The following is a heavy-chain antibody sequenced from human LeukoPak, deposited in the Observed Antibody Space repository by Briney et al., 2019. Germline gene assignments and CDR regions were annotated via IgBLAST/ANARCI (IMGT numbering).Heavy chain of an antibody. J-gene: IGHJ4*02. Sequence: PGGSLRLSCAASGFTFSNYGMNWVRQAPGNRLEWVAVIWFDGSKKYHADSVKGRLTISRDNSKNTLYLQMNSLRAEDTAVYYCARARGYDGSGYYYGFFDYWGQGTLVTVSS. CDR3: ARARGYDGSGYYYGFFDY. CDR2: IWFDGSKK. CDR1: GFTFSNYG. D-gene: IGHD3-22*01. V-gene: IGHV3-33*01.